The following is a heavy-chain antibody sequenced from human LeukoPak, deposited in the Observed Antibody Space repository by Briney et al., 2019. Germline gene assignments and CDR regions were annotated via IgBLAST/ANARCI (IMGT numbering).Heavy chain of an antibody. Sequence: SGGSLRLYCAASGFTFSDYYMSWIRQAPGKGLEWVSYISSSGSTLYYAESVKGRITISRDNAKNSLYLQMNSLRAEDTAVYYCARRRYNWNAIDYWGQGTLVTVSS. CDR1: GFTFSDYY. D-gene: IGHD1-20*01. CDR3: ARRRYNWNAIDY. J-gene: IGHJ4*02. CDR2: ISSSGSTL. V-gene: IGHV3-11*01.